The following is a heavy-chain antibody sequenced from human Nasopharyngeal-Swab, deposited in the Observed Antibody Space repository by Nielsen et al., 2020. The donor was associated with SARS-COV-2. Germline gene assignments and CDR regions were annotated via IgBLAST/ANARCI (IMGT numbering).Heavy chain of an antibody. CDR3: ATAAVAGNAGWFDP. J-gene: IGHJ5*02. Sequence: ASVKVPCKVSGYTLTELSMHWVRQAPGKGLEWMGGFDPEDGETIYAQKFQGRVTMTEDTSTDTAYMELSSLRSEDTAVYYCATAAVAGNAGWFDPWGQGTLVTVSS. D-gene: IGHD6-19*01. CDR2: FDPEDGET. CDR1: GYTLTELS. V-gene: IGHV1-24*01.